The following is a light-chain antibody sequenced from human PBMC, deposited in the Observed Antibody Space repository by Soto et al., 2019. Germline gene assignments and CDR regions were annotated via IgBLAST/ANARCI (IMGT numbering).Light chain of an antibody. CDR1: QTISSW. Sequence: DIQMTQSPSTLSGSVGDRVTITCRDSQTISSWLAWYQQKPGKAPKLLIYAAYTLQSGVPSRFSGSGAGTDCTRTISCLQSEDFSTDYCQQYYSSPITFGQGTGLEIK. J-gene: IGKJ5*01. CDR3: QQYYSSPIT. CDR2: AAY. V-gene: IGKV1-5*01.